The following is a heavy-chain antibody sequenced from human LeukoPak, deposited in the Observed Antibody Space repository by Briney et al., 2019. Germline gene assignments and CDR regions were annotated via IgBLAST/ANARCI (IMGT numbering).Heavy chain of an antibody. J-gene: IGHJ4*02. CDR1: GGSISSGNYY. V-gene: IGHV4-61*02. Sequence: SETLSLTCTVSGGSISSGNYYWSWIRQPAGKGLEWIGRIYTSGSTNYNPSLKSRVTISVDTSKNQFSLKLSSVTAADTAVYYCAREQAMVRGVIITPTYFDYWGQGTLVTVSS. CDR2: IYTSGST. CDR3: AREQAMVRGVIITPTYFDY. D-gene: IGHD3-10*01.